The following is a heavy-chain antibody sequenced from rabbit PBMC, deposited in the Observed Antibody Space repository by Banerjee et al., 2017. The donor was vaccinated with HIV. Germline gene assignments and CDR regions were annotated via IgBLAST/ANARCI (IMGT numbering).Heavy chain of an antibody. V-gene: IGHV1S40*01. D-gene: IGHD1-1*01. J-gene: IGHJ4*01. Sequence: ASWAKGRFTFSKTSSTTVTLQMTSLTAADTATYFCGRGDPYYLRLWGPGTLVTVS. CDR3: GRGDPYYLRL.